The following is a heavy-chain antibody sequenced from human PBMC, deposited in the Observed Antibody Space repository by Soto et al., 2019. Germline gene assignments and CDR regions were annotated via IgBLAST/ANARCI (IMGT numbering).Heavy chain of an antibody. D-gene: IGHD1-26*01. CDR2: INSDGSSS. Sequence: PGGSLRLSCAASGFSFRSYWMHWVRQAPGKGLVWVSRINSDGSSSTYADSVKGRFTISRDNAKNTLYLQMNSLRAEDTAVYYCARVVTHYNGSYRTIDYWGQGTLVTVSS. V-gene: IGHV3-74*01. CDR1: GFSFRSYW. CDR3: ARVVTHYNGSYRTIDY. J-gene: IGHJ4*02.